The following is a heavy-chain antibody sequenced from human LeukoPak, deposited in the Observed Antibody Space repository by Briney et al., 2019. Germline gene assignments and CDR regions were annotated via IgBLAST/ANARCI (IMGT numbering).Heavy chain of an antibody. CDR2: ISSSSSTI. J-gene: IGHJ4*02. CDR3: TKVLHRSGWYGEQY. Sequence: GGSLRLSCAASGFTFSSYSMNWVRQAPGKGLEWVSYISSSSSTIYYADSVKGRFTISRDNAKNSLYLQMNSLRAEDTAVYYCTKVLHRSGWYGEQYLGQGTLVTVSS. V-gene: IGHV3-48*01. D-gene: IGHD6-19*01. CDR1: GFTFSSYS.